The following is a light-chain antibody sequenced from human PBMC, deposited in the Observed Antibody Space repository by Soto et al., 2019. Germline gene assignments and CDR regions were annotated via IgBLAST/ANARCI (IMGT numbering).Light chain of an antibody. J-gene: IGKJ5*01. CDR1: EWIRNF. CDR2: AAF. Sequence: DVQTTQSPAALSASVGGGCTITCRASEWIRNFLAWFQQKPGKAPKSLIYAAFTLQSGVPTRFSGSGSGTDFNLTISGLQPEDFGTYYCQQYTDHPAFGQGTRLEIK. CDR3: QQYTDHPA. V-gene: IGKV1-16*01.